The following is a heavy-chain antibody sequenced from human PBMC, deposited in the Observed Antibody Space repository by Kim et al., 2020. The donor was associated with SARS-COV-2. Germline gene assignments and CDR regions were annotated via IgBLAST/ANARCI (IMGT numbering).Heavy chain of an antibody. J-gene: IGHJ6*01. D-gene: IGHD6-13*01. CDR1: GFTFSSYS. CDR3: ARDILPYRRSWHYYYDM. V-gene: IGHV3-21*01. CDR2: ISSSSSYI. Sequence: GGSLRLSCAASGFTFSSYSMNWVRQAPGKGLEWVSSISSSSSYIYYADSVKGRFTISRDIANNSLYLHMNSLRAEDTAVYYCARDILPYRRSWHYYYDM.